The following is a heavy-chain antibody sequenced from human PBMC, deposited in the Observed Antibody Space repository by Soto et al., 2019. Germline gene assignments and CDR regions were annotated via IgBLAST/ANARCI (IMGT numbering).Heavy chain of an antibody. J-gene: IGHJ5*02. D-gene: IGHD1-1*01. CDR2: IYYSVST. CDR3: ARKTGTTFMWWFDP. V-gene: IGHV4-59*01. Sequence: PSETLSLTCTVSGGSISSYYWSWIRQPPGKGLEWIGYIYYSVSTNYNPSLKSRVTISVDTSKNQFSLKLSSVTAADSAVYYCARKTGTTFMWWFDPWGQGTLVTVSS. CDR1: GGSISSYY.